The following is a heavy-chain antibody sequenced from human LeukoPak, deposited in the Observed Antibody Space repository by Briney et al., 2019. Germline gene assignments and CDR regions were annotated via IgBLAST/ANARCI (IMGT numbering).Heavy chain of an antibody. Sequence: PGGSLRLSCATSGFTFTNYWMTWVRQAPGQGLEWVANINQNGVEMYYVESVKGRFTISRDSGRISLFLQMNSLRAEDTAVYYCARDFGSAAAIYEYWGQGALVTVSS. CDR3: ARDFGSAAAIYEY. J-gene: IGHJ4*02. V-gene: IGHV3-7*01. CDR2: INQNGVEM. D-gene: IGHD6-13*01. CDR1: GFTFTNYW.